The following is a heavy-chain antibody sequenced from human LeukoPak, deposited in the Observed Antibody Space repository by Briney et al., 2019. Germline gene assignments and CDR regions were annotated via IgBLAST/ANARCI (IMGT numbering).Heavy chain of an antibody. V-gene: IGHV4-39*01. Sequence: NPSETLSLTCTVSGGSISSSSYYWGWIRQPPGKGLEWIGSIYYSGSTYYNPSLKSRVTISVDTSKNQFSLKLSSVTAADTAVYYCARLGYCSSTSCQYYYYGMDVWGQGTTVTVSS. D-gene: IGHD2-2*01. J-gene: IGHJ6*02. CDR2: IYYSGST. CDR1: GGSISSSSYY. CDR3: ARLGYCSSTSCQYYYYGMDV.